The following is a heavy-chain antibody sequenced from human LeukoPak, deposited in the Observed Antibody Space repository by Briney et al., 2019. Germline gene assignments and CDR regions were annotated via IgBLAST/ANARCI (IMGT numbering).Heavy chain of an antibody. Sequence: GGSPRLSCAASGFTLSSYEMNWVRQAPGKGLEWVSAISGSGGSTYYADSVKGRFTISRDNSKNTLYLQMNSLRAEDTAVYYCAKYCSGGNCYSGLYWGQGTLVTVSS. V-gene: IGHV3-23*01. CDR3: AKYCSGGNCYSGLY. J-gene: IGHJ4*02. CDR1: GFTLSSYE. CDR2: ISGSGGST. D-gene: IGHD2-15*01.